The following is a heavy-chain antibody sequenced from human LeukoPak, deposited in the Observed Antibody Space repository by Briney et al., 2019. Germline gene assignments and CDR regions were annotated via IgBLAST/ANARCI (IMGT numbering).Heavy chain of an antibody. CDR3: AREGVYSTFDI. CDR1: GFIFRNYA. CDR2: ISDNGGGR. Sequence: PGGSLRLSCGASGFIFRNYAMSWVRQAPGEGLEWVSGISDNGGGRYYADSVKGRFTISRDNSKNMLYLQMNSLRAEDTAVYYCAREGVYSTFDIWGQGTMVTVSS. J-gene: IGHJ3*02. D-gene: IGHD6-13*01. V-gene: IGHV3-23*01.